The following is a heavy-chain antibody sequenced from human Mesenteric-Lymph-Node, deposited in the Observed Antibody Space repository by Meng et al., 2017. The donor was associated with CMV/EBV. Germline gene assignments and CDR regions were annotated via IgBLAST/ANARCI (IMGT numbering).Heavy chain of an antibody. CDR3: ARGYCSSSSCFQVFYFDY. CDR2: ISPYNGRT. CDR1: GYTFTTYG. D-gene: IGHD2-2*01. J-gene: IGHJ4*02. V-gene: IGHV1-18*01. Sequence: ASVKVSCKASGYTFTTYGVGWVRQAPGQGLEWMGWISPYNGRTTYSHKHRGRVAITTDTSSSTAYMEVRSLRSDDTAVYYCARGYCSSSSCFQVFYFDYWGQGTLVTVSS.